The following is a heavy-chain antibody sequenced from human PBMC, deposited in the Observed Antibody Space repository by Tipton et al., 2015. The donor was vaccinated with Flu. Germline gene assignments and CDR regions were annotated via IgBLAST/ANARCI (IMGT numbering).Heavy chain of an antibody. J-gene: IGHJ4*02. V-gene: IGHV4-39*07. CDR2: IYYSGRT. CDR3: TRVGGYYDSSGYQSY. Sequence: LRLSCTVSGGSISSSSYYWGWIRQPPGKGLEWIGSIYYSGRTYYNPSLKSRVTISVDTSKNQFSLKLSSVTAAGTAVYYCTRVGGYYDSSGYQSYWGQGTLVTVSS. CDR1: GGSISSSSYY. D-gene: IGHD3-22*01.